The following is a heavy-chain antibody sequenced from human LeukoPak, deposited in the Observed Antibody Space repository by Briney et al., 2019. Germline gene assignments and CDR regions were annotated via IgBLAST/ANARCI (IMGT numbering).Heavy chain of an antibody. CDR1: GYTLTELS. CDR3: ATGKGYYYGSGSYQDY. Sequence: GASVKVSCKVSGYTLTELSMHWVRQAPGKGLEWMGGFDPEDGETIYAQKFQGRVTMTEDTSTDTAYMELSSLRSEDTAVYYCATGKGYYYGSGSYQDYWGQGTLVTVSS. J-gene: IGHJ4*02. CDR2: FDPEDGET. D-gene: IGHD3-10*01. V-gene: IGHV1-24*01.